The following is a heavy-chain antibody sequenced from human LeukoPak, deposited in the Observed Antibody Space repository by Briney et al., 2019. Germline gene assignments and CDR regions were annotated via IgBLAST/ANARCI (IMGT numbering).Heavy chain of an antibody. V-gene: IGHV4-34*01. D-gene: IGHD5-24*01. CDR1: GESFSGYY. CDR3: ARGRDPY. Sequence: SETLSLTCAVYGESFSGYYWSWIRQPPGKGLEWIGEINHSGSTNYNPSLKSRVTISVDRPKNQFSLKLSSVTAADTAVYYCARGRDPYWGQGTLVTVSS. CDR2: INHSGST. J-gene: IGHJ4*02.